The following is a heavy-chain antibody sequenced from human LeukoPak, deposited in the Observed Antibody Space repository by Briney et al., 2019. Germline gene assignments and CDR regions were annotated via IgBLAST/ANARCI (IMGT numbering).Heavy chain of an antibody. CDR1: GGTFSSYA. D-gene: IGHD3-10*01. CDR2: MNPNSGNT. J-gene: IGHJ6*03. Sequence: GASVKVSCKTSGGTFSSYAINWVRQATGQGLEWMGWMNPNSGNTGYAQKFQGRVTMTRNTSISTAYMELSSLRSEDTAVYYCARLREAGAQLRWFGELSYYYYYYMDVWGKGTTVTISS. V-gene: IGHV1-8*02. CDR3: ARLREAGAQLRWFGELSYYYYYYMDV.